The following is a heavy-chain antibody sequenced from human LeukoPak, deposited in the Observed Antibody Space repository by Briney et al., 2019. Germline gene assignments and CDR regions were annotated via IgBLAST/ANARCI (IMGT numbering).Heavy chain of an antibody. CDR1: GFTFSSYG. CDR3: ARDSFDSSGYTDY. Sequence: GGSLRLSCAASGFTFSSYGMHWVRQAPGKGLEWVSSISSSTYYIYYADSVKGRFTISRDNAKNSLYLQMNSLRAEDTAVYYCARDSFDSSGYTDYWGQGTLVTVSS. J-gene: IGHJ4*02. D-gene: IGHD3-22*01. CDR2: ISSSTYYI. V-gene: IGHV3-21*01.